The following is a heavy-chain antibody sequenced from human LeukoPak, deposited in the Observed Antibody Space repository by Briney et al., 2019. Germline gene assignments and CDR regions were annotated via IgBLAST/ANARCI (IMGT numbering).Heavy chain of an antibody. CDR3: ARDATGIAAAGYYYYYYMDV. V-gene: IGHV1-18*01. J-gene: IGHJ6*03. Sequence: ASVNVSCKASGYTFTSYGISWVRQAPGQGLEWMGCISAYNGNTNYAQKLQGKVTMTTDTSTSTAYMELRSLRPDDTAVYYCARDATGIAAAGYYYYYYMDVWGKGTTVTISS. D-gene: IGHD6-13*01. CDR1: GYTFTSYG. CDR2: ISAYNGNT.